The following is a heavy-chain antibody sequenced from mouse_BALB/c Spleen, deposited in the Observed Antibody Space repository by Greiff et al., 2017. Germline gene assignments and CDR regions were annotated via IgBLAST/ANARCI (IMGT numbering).Heavy chain of an antibody. J-gene: IGHJ3*01. Sequence: EVKLMESGPGLVKPSQSLSLTCTVTGYSITSDYAWNWIRQFPGNKLGWMGYISYSGSTSYNPSLKSRISITRDTSKNQFFLQLNSVTTEDTATYYCARETYGYFAYWGQGTLVTVSA. CDR2: ISYSGST. CDR3: ARETYGYFAY. CDR1: GYSITSDYA. D-gene: IGHD1-2*01. V-gene: IGHV3-2*02.